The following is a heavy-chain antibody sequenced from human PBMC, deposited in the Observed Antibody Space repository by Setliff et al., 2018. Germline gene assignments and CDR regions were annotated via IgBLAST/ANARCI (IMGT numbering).Heavy chain of an antibody. V-gene: IGHV3-30*02. CDR3: ARPRSRTIIGENDPFDL. Sequence: GGSLRLSCAASGFAFSAYSMHWVRQAPGKGLEWVAFIQYDGSDKYYADSVKGRFTISRDNSKNTMFLQMNSLRPDDTAVYYCARPRSRTIIGENDPFDLWGQGTLVTVSS. J-gene: IGHJ3*01. CDR2: IQYDGSDK. D-gene: IGHD3-9*01. CDR1: GFAFSAYS.